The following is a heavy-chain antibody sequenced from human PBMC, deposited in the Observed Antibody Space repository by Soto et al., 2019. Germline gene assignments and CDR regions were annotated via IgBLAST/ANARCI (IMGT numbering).Heavy chain of an antibody. CDR3: AHKPYSFRWAVDY. CDR2: IYWDDDK. CDR1: GFSLSTNGVG. D-gene: IGHD5-18*01. J-gene: IGHJ4*02. V-gene: IGHV2-5*02. Sequence: QITLKKSGPTLVKPTQTLTLTCSFSGFSLSTNGVGVGWIRQPPGKALEWLALIYWDDDKRYSPSLKTRLTITMDTSKNQVVLTKTNMDPVDTATYYCAHKPYSFRWAVDYWGQGALVTVSS.